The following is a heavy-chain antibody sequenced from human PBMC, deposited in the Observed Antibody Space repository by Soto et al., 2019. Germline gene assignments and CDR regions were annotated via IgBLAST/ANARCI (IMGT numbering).Heavy chain of an antibody. Sequence: EVQLVESGGGLVKPGGSLRLSCAASGFTFSNAWMSWVRQAPGKGLEWVGRIKSKTDGGTTDYAAPVKGRFTISRDDSKNMLYLQMNSLKTEDTAVYYCTTDGDGWYYFDYWGQGTLVTVSS. CDR3: TTDGDGWYYFDY. CDR1: GFTFSNAW. D-gene: IGHD6-19*01. V-gene: IGHV3-15*01. J-gene: IGHJ4*02. CDR2: IKSKTDGGTT.